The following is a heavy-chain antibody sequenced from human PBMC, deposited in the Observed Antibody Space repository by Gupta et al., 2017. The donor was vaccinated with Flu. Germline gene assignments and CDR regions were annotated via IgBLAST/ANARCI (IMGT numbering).Heavy chain of an antibody. CDR2: LKSEADGGTA. V-gene: IGHV3-15*01. CDR1: GFSFSYAY. Sequence: EGQLVESGGGLVKPGGSLRISCAASGFSFSYAYMTWVRQAPGKGLEGVGRLKSEADGGTADYAAPVKGRFAISRDDSKNTLWLQMNSLRTEDTAVYYCTTDSSGGITFDIWGQGTPVTVSA. D-gene: IGHD3-10*01. J-gene: IGHJ3*02. CDR3: TTDSSGGITFDI.